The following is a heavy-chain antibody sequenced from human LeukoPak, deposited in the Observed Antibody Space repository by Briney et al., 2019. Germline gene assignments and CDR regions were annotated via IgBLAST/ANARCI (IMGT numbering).Heavy chain of an antibody. J-gene: IGHJ4*02. Sequence: GGPLRLSCAASGNYWMHWVRQAPGKGLVWVSHINSDGSWTSYADSVKGRFTISKDNARNTVYLQMNNLRAEDTAVYYCVSFYEAYWGRGTLVTVSS. V-gene: IGHV3-74*01. CDR1: GNYW. CDR2: INSDGSWT. CDR3: VSFYEAY. D-gene: IGHD2/OR15-2a*01.